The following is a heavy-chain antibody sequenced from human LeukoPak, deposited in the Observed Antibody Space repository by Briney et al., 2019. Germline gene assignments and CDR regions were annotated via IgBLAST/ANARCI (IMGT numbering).Heavy chain of an antibody. V-gene: IGHV4-59*08. CDR3: ARYSGSYWVWAFDI. CDR2: IYYSGST. D-gene: IGHD1-26*01. Sequence: SEPLYLTCYVSDRSISSYYWSWIRHPPGKGLEWIGGIYYSGSTNYNPSLKSRVTISVETSKNPFSLKLSSVTAADTAVYYCARYSGSYWVWAFDIWGQGTMVTVSS. CDR1: DRSISSYY. J-gene: IGHJ3*02.